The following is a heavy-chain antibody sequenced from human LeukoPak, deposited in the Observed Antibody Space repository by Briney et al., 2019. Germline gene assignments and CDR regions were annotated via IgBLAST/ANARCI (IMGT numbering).Heavy chain of an antibody. CDR1: GYTFTGYY. J-gene: IGHJ3*02. CDR2: INPNSGGT. D-gene: IGHD3-10*01. CDR3: AREWVLSDGSGGYFILFDI. V-gene: IGHV1-2*06. Sequence: ASVKVSCKASGYTFTGYYMHWVRQAPGQGLEWMGRINPNSGGTNYALKFQGRVTMTRDTSISTAYMELSRLRSDDTAVYYCAREWVLSDGSGGYFILFDIWGQGTMVTVSS.